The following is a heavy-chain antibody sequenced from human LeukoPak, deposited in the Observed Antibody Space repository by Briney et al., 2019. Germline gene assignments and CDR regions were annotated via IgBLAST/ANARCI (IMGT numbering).Heavy chain of an antibody. V-gene: IGHV1-8*03. Sequence: ASVKVSCKASGGTFSSYAISWVRQATGQGLEWMGWMNPNSGNTGYAQKFQGRVTITRNTSISTAYMELSSLRSEDTAVYYCARGDGGYYYYYMDVRGKGTTVTVSS. CDR1: GGTFSSYA. CDR2: MNPNSGNT. D-gene: IGHD2-15*01. CDR3: ARGDGGYYYYYMDV. J-gene: IGHJ6*03.